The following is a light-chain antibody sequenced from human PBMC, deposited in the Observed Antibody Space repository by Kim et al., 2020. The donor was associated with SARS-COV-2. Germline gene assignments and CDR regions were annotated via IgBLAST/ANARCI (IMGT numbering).Light chain of an antibody. CDR3: QQYYSTPYT. J-gene: IGKJ2*01. V-gene: IGKV4-1*01. Sequence: RATINCKSSQSVLYSSNNQNYLAWYQQKPGQPPKLLIYWASTREDGVTDRFSGSGSGTDFTLTISSLQAEDVAVYYCQQYYSTPYTFGQGTKLEI. CDR1: QSVLYSSNNQNY. CDR2: WAS.